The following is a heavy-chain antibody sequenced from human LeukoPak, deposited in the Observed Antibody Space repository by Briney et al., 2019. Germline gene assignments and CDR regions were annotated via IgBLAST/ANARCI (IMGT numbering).Heavy chain of an antibody. CDR3: ARDYCSGGSCLYDY. V-gene: IGHV3-7*03. CDR1: GFTFSSYW. D-gene: IGHD2-15*01. Sequence: PGGSLRLSCAASGFTFSSYWMSWVRQAPGKGLEWVANIKQDGSGKYYVDSVKGRFTISRDNAKNSLYLQMNSLRAEGTAVYYCARDYCSGGSCLYDYWGQGTLVTVSS. J-gene: IGHJ4*02. CDR2: IKQDGSGK.